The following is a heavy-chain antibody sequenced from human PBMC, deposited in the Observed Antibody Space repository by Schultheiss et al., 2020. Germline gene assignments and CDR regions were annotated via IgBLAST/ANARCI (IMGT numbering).Heavy chain of an antibody. CDR2: MNPNSGNT. CDR1: GYTFTSYD. V-gene: IGHV1-8*01. D-gene: IGHD4-11*01. Sequence: ASVKVSCKASGYTFTSYDINWVRQATGQGLEWMGWMNPNSGNTGYAQKFQGRVTKTRNTSISTAYMELSSLRSEDTAVYYCARERGDYSRYYGMDVWGQGTTVTVSS. J-gene: IGHJ6*02. CDR3: ARERGDYSRYYGMDV.